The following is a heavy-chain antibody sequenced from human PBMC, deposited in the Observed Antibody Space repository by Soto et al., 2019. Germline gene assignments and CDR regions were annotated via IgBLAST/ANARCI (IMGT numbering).Heavy chain of an antibody. D-gene: IGHD6-6*01. CDR3: AISGQLRPYYYYYSMDV. CDR1: GYTFTSYS. J-gene: IGHJ6*02. CDR2: ISAYNGNT. Sequence: WASVKVSCKASGYTFTSYSISWVRQAPGQGLEWMGWISAYNGNTNYAQKLQGRVTMTTDTSTSTAYMELRSLRSDDTAVYYCAISGQLRPYYYYYSMDVWGQGTTVTVSS. V-gene: IGHV1-18*01.